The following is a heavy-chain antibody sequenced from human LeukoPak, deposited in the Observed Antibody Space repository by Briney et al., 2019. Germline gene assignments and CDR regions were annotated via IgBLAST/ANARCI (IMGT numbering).Heavy chain of an antibody. J-gene: IGHJ4*02. CDR3: ARLPYSSGWYVY. CDR2: IYYSRST. Sequence: SETLSLTCTVSGGSISSYYWSWIRQPPGKGLELIGYIYYSRSTNYNPSLKSRVTISVDTSKNQFSLKLSSVTASDTAVYYCARLPYSSGWYVYWGQGILVTVSS. V-gene: IGHV4-59*01. CDR1: GGSISSYY. D-gene: IGHD6-19*01.